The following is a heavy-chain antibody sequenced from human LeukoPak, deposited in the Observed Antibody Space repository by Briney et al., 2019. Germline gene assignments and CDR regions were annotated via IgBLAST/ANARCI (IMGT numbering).Heavy chain of an antibody. J-gene: IGHJ1*01. V-gene: IGHV4-59*01. D-gene: IGHD6-6*01. CDR2: IYHSGST. Sequence: SETMSLTCTVPGGSISTYYWNWIRQPPGKGLEWIGYIYHSGSTNYNPSLQSRVTISVDTSKNQFSLNLNSVTAADTAVYYCARGGAARLHFQNWGQGTLVTVSS. CDR1: GGSISTYY. CDR3: ARGGAARLHFQN.